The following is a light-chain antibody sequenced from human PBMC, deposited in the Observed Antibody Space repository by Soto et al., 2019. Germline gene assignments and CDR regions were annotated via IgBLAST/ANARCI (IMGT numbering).Light chain of an antibody. CDR1: SSDVGGYNY. Sequence: QSALTQPASVSGSPGQSITISCTGTSSDVGGYNYVSWYQQHPGKAPKLMIFEVSNRPSGVSNRFSGSKSGNKASLTISGLQAEDEADYYCSSYTSSSTLVFVGGTKLTAL. V-gene: IGLV2-14*01. CDR3: SSYTSSSTLV. J-gene: IGLJ3*02. CDR2: EVS.